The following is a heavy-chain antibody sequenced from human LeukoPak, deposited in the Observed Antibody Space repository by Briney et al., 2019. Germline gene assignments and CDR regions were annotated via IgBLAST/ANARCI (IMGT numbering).Heavy chain of an antibody. CDR1: GFTFSSYA. D-gene: IGHD2-2*01. V-gene: IGHV3-23*01. CDR2: ISGSGGST. Sequence: GGSLRLSCAASGFTFSSYAMSWVRQAPGKGLEWVSAISGSGGSTYYADSVKGRFTISRDNSKNTLYLQMNSLRAEDTAVYYCAREPVGPIVVVPAALDYWGQGTLVTVSS. J-gene: IGHJ4*02. CDR3: AREPVGPIVVVPAALDY.